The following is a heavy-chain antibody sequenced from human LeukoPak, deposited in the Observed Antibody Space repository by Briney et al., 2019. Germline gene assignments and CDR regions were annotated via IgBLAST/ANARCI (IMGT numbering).Heavy chain of an antibody. CDR1: GASVSSGSYF. J-gene: IGHJ3*02. Sequence: SETLSLTCSVSGASVSSGSYFWNWIRQPAGKGLEWLGRIYTSGYTNYNPSIRSRVTISLDTSKSQFSLKLTAVTAADTAIYFCARTYYDRVSGSFRHDTFEIWGQGTLITVSS. D-gene: IGHD3-16*02. CDR3: ARTYYDRVSGSFRHDTFEI. V-gene: IGHV4-61*02. CDR2: IYTSGYT.